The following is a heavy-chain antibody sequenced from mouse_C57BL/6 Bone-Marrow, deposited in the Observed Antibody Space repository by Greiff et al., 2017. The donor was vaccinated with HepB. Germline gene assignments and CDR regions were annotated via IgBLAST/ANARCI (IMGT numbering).Heavy chain of an antibody. CDR3: ARERGNYAMDY. J-gene: IGHJ4*01. CDR2: IDPSDSYT. V-gene: IGHV1-69*01. CDR1: GYTFTSYW. Sequence: VQLQQPGAELVMPGASVKLSCKASGYTFTSYWMHWVKQRPGQGLEWIGEIDPSDSYTNYNQKFKGKSTLTVDKSSSTAYMQLSSLISEDSAVYYCARERGNYAMDYWGQGTSVTVSS.